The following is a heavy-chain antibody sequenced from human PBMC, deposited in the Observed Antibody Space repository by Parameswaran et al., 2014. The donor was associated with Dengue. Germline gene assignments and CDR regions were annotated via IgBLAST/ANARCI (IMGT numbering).Heavy chain of an antibody. V-gene: IGHV4-39*01. CDR3: ARRASGLSMYYYEDMDV. J-gene: IGHJ6*02. D-gene: IGHD3-16*02. CDR2: IYYSGST. Sequence: WIRQPPGKGLEWIGTIYYSGSTWYNPSLKSRVTLSVDTSENQFSLSLSSVTAADTAVYYCARRASGLSMYYYEDMDVWGQGTTVTVSS.